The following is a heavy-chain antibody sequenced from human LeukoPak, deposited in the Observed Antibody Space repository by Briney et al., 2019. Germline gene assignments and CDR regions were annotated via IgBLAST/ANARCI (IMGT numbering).Heavy chain of an antibody. CDR3: ARAYYDFWSGYYSLDY. Sequence: SVTVSCKASGGTFSSYAISWVRQAPGQGLEWMGGIIPIFGTANYAQKFQGRVTITTDESTSTAYMELSSLRSEDTAVYYCARAYYDFWSGYYSLDYWGQGTLVTVSS. D-gene: IGHD3-3*01. V-gene: IGHV1-69*05. CDR1: GGTFSSYA. J-gene: IGHJ4*02. CDR2: IIPIFGTA.